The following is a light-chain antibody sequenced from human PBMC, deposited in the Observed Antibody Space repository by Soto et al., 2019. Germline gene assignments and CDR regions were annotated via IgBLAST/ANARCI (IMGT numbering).Light chain of an antibody. CDR3: QQYNSYWT. J-gene: IGKJ1*01. CDR1: QSISSW. Sequence: DIQMTQSPSTLSASVGDRVTITCRASQSISSWLAWYQQKPGKAPKLLIYKAPRLHSGVSSRFSGSGSGTEFTLTISSLQPDDFATYYCQQYNSYWTFGQGTKVDIK. CDR2: KAP. V-gene: IGKV1-5*03.